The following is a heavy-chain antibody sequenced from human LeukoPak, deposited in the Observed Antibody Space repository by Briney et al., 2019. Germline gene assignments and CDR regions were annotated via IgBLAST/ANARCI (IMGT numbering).Heavy chain of an antibody. J-gene: IGHJ4*02. CDR2: ISSSGSTI. V-gene: IGHV3-11*01. Sequence: GGSLRLSCAASGFTFSDYYMSWIRQAPGKGLEWVSYISSSGSTIYYADSVKGRFTISRDNAKNSLHLQMNSLRAEDTAVYYCARECSSTSCYDYWGQGTLVTVSS. CDR1: GFTFSDYY. D-gene: IGHD2-2*01. CDR3: ARECSSTSCYDY.